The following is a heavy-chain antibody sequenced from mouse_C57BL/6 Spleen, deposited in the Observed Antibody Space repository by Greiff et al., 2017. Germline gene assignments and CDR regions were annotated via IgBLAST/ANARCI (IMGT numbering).Heavy chain of an antibody. J-gene: IGHJ2*01. CDR2: IYPGSGNT. CDR1: GYTFTDYY. CDR3: ARNHGRTVYFDY. V-gene: IGHV1-76*01. D-gene: IGHD1-1*01. Sequence: QVQLQQSGAELVRPGASVKLSCKASGYTFTDYYINWVKQRPGQGLEWIARIYPGSGNTYYNEKFKGKATLTAEKSSSTAYMQLSSLTSEDSAVYFCARNHGRTVYFDYWGQGTTLTVSS.